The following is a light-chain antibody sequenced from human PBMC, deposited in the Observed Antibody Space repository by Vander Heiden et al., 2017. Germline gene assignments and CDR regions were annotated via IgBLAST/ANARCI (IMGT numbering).Light chain of an antibody. CDR3: QSADSSGTYYV. V-gene: IGLV3-25*03. Sequence: SYELTQPPSVSVYPGQTARITCSGNALPKQYAYWYQQKPGQAPVLVIYKDSGRPSGIPERFSGSSSGTTVTLTISGVQAEDEADYYCQSADSSGTYYVFGTGTKVTVL. J-gene: IGLJ1*01. CDR1: ALPKQY. CDR2: KDS.